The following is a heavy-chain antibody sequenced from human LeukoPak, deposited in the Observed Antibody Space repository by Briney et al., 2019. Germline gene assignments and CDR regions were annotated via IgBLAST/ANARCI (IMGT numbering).Heavy chain of an antibody. Sequence: PGGSLRLSCAASGFILSGYWMHWVRQAPGKGLVWVSRISPEGSGTTYADSVKGRSTISRDGSKNTLYLQMNSLRDEDAAVYLCTRVQAGRSGLMDVWGRGTTVTVSS. J-gene: IGHJ6*02. D-gene: IGHD2-8*02. V-gene: IGHV3-74*01. CDR1: GFILSGYW. CDR2: ISPEGSGT. CDR3: TRVQAGRSGLMDV.